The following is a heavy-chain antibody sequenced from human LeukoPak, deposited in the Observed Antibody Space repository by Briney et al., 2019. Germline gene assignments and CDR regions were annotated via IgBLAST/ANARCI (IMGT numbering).Heavy chain of an antibody. CDR3: AKDGFDYYDSSGYYYFDY. D-gene: IGHD3-22*01. Sequence: GGSLRLSCAAAGFMFSNHAMSWVRQAPGKGLEWVSGISTRGGGIYYADSVKGRFTISRDNSKNTLYLQMKSLRAEDTAVYYCAKDGFDYYDSSGYYYFDYWGQGTLVTVSS. J-gene: IGHJ4*02. CDR1: GFMFSNHA. V-gene: IGHV3-23*01. CDR2: ISTRGGGI.